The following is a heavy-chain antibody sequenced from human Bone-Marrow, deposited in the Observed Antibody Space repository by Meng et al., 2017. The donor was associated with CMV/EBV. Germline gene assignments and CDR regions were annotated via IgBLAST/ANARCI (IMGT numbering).Heavy chain of an antibody. CDR3: ARLKPYYYGLGSYSPGPSYSYGMDV. Sequence: GGSLRLTCKGSGYSFTSYWIGWVRQMPGKGPEWMGIIYPGDSDTRYSPSFQGQVTISADKSISPAYLQWSSLKASDTAMYYCARLKPYYYGLGSYSPGPSYSYGMDVWGQGTTVTVSS. CDR1: GYSFTSYW. V-gene: IGHV5-51*01. CDR2: IYPGDSDT. D-gene: IGHD3-10*01. J-gene: IGHJ6*02.